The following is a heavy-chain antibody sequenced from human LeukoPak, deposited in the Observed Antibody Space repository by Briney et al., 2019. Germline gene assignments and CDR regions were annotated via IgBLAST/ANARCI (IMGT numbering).Heavy chain of an antibody. CDR1: GGSISSNNYN. CDR3: AREVAGTPWIDY. Sequence: SETLSLTCTVSGGSISSNNYNWGWIRQPPGKGLEWIGNIYYSGSTYYNPSLKSRVTISVDTSKDQFSLKLSSVTAADTAVYYCAREVAGTPWIDYWGQGTLVTVSS. J-gene: IGHJ4*02. D-gene: IGHD6-19*01. CDR2: IYYSGST. V-gene: IGHV4-39*02.